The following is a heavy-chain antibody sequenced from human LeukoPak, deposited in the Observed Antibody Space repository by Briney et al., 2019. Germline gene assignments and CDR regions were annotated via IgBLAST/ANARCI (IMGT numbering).Heavy chain of an antibody. J-gene: IGHJ2*01. CDR1: GLTGSHNY. CDR3: ARVASIVVVPAVIPDWYFDL. Sequence: GGSLRLSCAASGLTGSHNYVSWVRQAPGKGLEWVANIKQDGSEKYYVDSVKGRFTISSDNAKNSLFLQMNSLRAEDTAVYYCARVASIVVVPAVIPDWYFDLWGRGTLVTVSS. V-gene: IGHV3-7*01. D-gene: IGHD2-2*01. CDR2: IKQDGSEK.